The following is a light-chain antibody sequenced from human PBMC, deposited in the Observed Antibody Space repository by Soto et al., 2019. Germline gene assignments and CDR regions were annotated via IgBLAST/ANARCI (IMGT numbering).Light chain of an antibody. CDR3: QRKNSAPFP. Sequence: DIQMTQSPSSLSASVGDRVTITCRASQGISNYLAWYQQKPGKVPKLLIYAASTLQSGVPSRFSGSGSGTDFPLTISSLQPEVVEPNYGQRKNSAPFPSGPGPKWISN. V-gene: IGKV1-27*01. CDR2: AAS. CDR1: QGISNY. J-gene: IGKJ3*01.